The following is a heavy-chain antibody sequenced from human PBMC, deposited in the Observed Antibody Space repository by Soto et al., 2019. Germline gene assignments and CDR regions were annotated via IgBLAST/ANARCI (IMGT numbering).Heavy chain of an antibody. J-gene: IGHJ4*02. CDR2: IYHSGST. Sequence: TLSLTCAVSGGSISSGGYSWSWIRQPPGKGLEWIGYIYHSGSTYYNPSLKSRVTISVDRSKNQFSLKLSSVTAADTAVYYCARVKGSSWVDYWGQGTLVTVSS. V-gene: IGHV4-30-2*01. D-gene: IGHD6-13*01. CDR1: GGSISSGGYS. CDR3: ARVKGSSWVDY.